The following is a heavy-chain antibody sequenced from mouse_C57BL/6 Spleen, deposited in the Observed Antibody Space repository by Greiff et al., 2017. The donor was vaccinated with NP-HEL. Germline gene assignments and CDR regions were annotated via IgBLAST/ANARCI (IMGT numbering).Heavy chain of an antibody. D-gene: IGHD3-1*01. V-gene: IGHV1-59*01. CDR2: IDPSDSYT. CDR1: GYTFTSYW. J-gene: IGHJ4*01. Sequence: QVQLQQPGAELVRPGTSVKLSCKASGYTFTSYWMHWVKQRPGQGLEWIGVIDPSDSYTNYNQKFKGKATLTVVTSSSTAYMQLSSLTSEDSAVYYCAPRGPSSGAMDYWGQGTSVTVSS. CDR3: APRGPSSGAMDY.